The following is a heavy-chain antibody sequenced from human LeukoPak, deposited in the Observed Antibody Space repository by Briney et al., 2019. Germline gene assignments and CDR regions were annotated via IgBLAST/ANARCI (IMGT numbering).Heavy chain of an antibody. Sequence: GGSLILSCAASGFTLSSYWMHWVPQAPGEGLVWVSRIDPDGSTTNYADSVKGRFTSSRDSAKNTLYLQMNSLRAEDTALYYCTRVQAGRAGLMDVWGRGTTVTVSS. D-gene: IGHD6-13*01. CDR2: IDPDGSTT. CDR1: GFTLSSYW. J-gene: IGHJ6*02. V-gene: IGHV3-74*01. CDR3: TRVQAGRAGLMDV.